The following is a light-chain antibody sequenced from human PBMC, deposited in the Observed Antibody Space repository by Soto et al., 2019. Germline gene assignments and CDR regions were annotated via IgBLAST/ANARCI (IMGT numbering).Light chain of an antibody. J-gene: IGLJ1*01. CDR2: DVS. V-gene: IGLV2-11*01. CDR3: CSYAGSYTFV. CDR1: SSDVGVYNY. Sequence: QSVLTQPRSVSGSPGQSVTISCTGTSSDVGVYNYVSWYQQYPGKAPKIMIYDVSKRPSGVPDRFSGSKSDNTASLTISGLHAEDEADYYCCSYAGSYTFVFGIGTKLTVL.